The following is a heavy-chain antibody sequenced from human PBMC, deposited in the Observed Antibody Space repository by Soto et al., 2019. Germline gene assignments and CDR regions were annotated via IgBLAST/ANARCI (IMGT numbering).Heavy chain of an antibody. CDR2: IWYDGSNK. D-gene: IGHD1-26*01. Sequence: GGSLRLSCAASGFTFSSYVMHWVRQSPGKGLEWVAVIWYDGSNKYYADSVKGRFTISRDNSKNTLYLQMNSLRAEDTAVYYCASSIVGAGYFDYWGQGTLVTVSS. J-gene: IGHJ4*02. CDR1: GFTFSSYV. CDR3: ASSIVGAGYFDY. V-gene: IGHV3-33*01.